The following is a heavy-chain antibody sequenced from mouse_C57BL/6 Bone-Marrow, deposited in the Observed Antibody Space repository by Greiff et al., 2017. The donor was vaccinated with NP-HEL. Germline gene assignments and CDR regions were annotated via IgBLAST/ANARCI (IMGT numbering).Heavy chain of an antibody. Sequence: EVQVVESGGDLVKPGGSLKLSCAASGFTFSSYGMSWVRQTPDKRLEWVATISSGGSYTYYPDSVKGRFTISRDNAKNTLYLQMSSLKSEDTAMYYCASPYDYDVAWFAYWGQGTTLTVSS. D-gene: IGHD2-4*01. CDR3: ASPYDYDVAWFAY. J-gene: IGHJ2*01. CDR2: ISSGGSYT. V-gene: IGHV5-6*01. CDR1: GFTFSSYG.